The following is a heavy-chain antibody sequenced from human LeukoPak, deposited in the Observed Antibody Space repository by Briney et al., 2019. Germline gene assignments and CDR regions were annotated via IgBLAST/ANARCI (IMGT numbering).Heavy chain of an antibody. V-gene: IGHV1-18*01. Sequence: ASGKVSCKASGYTFTSYGISWVRQAPGQGLGWRGWISAYNGNRNYAQKLQGRVTMTTDTSTSTAYMDLRSLRSEDTAVYYCARVVPAARSGWFDPWGQGTLVSVSS. D-gene: IGHD2-2*01. CDR1: GYTFTSYG. CDR3: ARVVPAARSGWFDP. J-gene: IGHJ5*02. CDR2: ISAYNGNR.